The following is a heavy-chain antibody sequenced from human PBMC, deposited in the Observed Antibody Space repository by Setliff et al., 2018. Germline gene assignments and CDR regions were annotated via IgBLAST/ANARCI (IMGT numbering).Heavy chain of an antibody. CDR2: IYVTEST. V-gene: IGHV4-4*07. CDR1: GDSISNYY. D-gene: IGHD3-10*01. CDR3: AASRAYTGAVEEWFLPKTFDF. Sequence: SETLSLTCTVSGDSISNYYWNWIRQPAGKGLEWIGRIYVTESTKYNPSLKSRVPLSIDTSKNQFSLKLSSVTAADAALYYCAASRAYTGAVEEWFLPKTFDFWGQGSPVTVSS. J-gene: IGHJ4*02.